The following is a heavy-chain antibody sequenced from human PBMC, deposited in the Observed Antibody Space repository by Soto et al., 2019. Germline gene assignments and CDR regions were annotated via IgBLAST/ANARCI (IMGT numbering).Heavy chain of an antibody. V-gene: IGHV3-30*18. CDR1: GFTFSSYG. D-gene: IGHD2-2*01. J-gene: IGHJ4*02. Sequence: SLRLSCAASGFTFSSYGMHWVRQAPGKGLEWVAVISYDGSNKYYADSVKGRFTISRDNSKNTLYLQMNSLRAEDTAVYYCANGEYQLLPLDYWGQGTLVTVSS. CDR3: ANGEYQLLPLDY. CDR2: ISYDGSNK.